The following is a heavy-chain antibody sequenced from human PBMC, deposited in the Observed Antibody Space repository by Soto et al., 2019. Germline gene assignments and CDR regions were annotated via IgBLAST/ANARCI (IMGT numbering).Heavy chain of an antibody. V-gene: IGHV4-39*07. Sequence: SETLSLTCTVSGGSISSSSYYWGWIRQPPGKGLEWIGSIYYSGSTYYNPSLKSRVTISVDTSKNQFSLKLSSVTAADTAVYYCARGDIVVVVAAHYYYYGMDVGGQGTTVTVSS. D-gene: IGHD2-15*01. CDR2: IYYSGST. CDR1: GGSISSSSYY. J-gene: IGHJ6*02. CDR3: ARGDIVVVVAAHYYYYGMDV.